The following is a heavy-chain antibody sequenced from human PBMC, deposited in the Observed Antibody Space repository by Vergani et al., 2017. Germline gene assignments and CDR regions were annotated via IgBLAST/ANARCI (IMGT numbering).Heavy chain of an antibody. CDR2: IIPIFGTA. CDR3: ARGSLYYYDTSGYPGGMDV. Sequence: QVQLVQSGAEVKKPGSSVKVSCKASGGTFSSYVISWVRQAPGQGLDGMGGIIPIFGTANYAQKFQGRVTITADESTSTAYLELSSLRSEDTAVYYCARGSLYYYDTSGYPGGMDVWGQGTTVTVSS. D-gene: IGHD3-22*01. CDR1: GGTFSSYV. V-gene: IGHV1-69*12. J-gene: IGHJ6*02.